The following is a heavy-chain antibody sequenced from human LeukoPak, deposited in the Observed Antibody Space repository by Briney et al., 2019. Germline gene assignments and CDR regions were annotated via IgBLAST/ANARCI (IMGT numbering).Heavy chain of an antibody. CDR3: ARERGWLLFDTARLNWFDP. J-gene: IGHJ5*02. CDR1: GGSFSVYY. CDR2: INHSGST. Sequence: SETLSLTCAVYGGSFSVYYWSWVRHPPGKGRECVGEINHSGSTNYNPSLKSRVTISVDTSKNQFSLKLSSVTAADTAVYYCARERGWLLFDTARLNWFDPWGQGTLVTVSS. D-gene: IGHD3-3*01. V-gene: IGHV4-34*01.